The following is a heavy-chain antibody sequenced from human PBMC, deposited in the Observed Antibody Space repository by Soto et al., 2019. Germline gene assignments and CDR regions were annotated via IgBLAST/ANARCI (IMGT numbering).Heavy chain of an antibody. Sequence: SETLSFTCTVASSSIPSYYWRWIKESPGKGLEWIGYIYYSGSTDYNPSLKSRVTISVDTSKKQFSRKLSSVTAANPAVYYCARHDDSSGYYYGYFDYWGQGTLVTVS. J-gene: IGHJ4*02. D-gene: IGHD3-22*01. CDR3: ARHDDSSGYYYGYFDY. V-gene: IGHV4-59*08. CDR1: SSSIPSYY. CDR2: IYYSGST.